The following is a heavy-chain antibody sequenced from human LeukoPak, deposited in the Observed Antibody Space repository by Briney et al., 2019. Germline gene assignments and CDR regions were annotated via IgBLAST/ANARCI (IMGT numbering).Heavy chain of an antibody. CDR1: GFTFSNYW. D-gene: IGHD3-3*01. Sequence: GRSLRLSCAASGFTFSNYWMSWVRRAPGKRMEWVANIKHVGSETDYVDSVRGRFTISRDNAKKSLYLQMNSLRAEDTAVYYCARDFWGAYRVDYFDYWGQGTLVTVSS. CDR2: IKHVGSET. V-gene: IGHV3-7*01. J-gene: IGHJ4*02. CDR3: ARDFWGAYRVDYFDY.